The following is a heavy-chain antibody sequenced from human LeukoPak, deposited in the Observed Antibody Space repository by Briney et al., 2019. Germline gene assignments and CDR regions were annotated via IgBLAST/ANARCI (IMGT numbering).Heavy chain of an antibody. D-gene: IGHD2-21*01. CDR2: IYSGGST. CDR3: ATVRILYYYGMDV. Sequence: GGSLRLSCAASGFTVSSNYMSWVRQAPGKGLEWVSVIYSGGSTYYADSVKGRFTISRDNSKNTLYLQMNSLRSEDTAVYYCATVRILYYYGMDVWGQGTTVTVSS. J-gene: IGHJ6*02. V-gene: IGHV3-53*05. CDR1: GFTVSSNY.